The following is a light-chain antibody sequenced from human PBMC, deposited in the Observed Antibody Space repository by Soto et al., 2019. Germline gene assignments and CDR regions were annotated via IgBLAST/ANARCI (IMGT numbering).Light chain of an antibody. V-gene: IGKV3D-20*02. CDR1: PSVNSK. Sequence: TQSRPTPSLSPGEEVTLSCRARPSVNSKVAWYQQSPGLAPRLILYAASSRATGSPDRFSGSGSGTDLNFTISRREPEDAAVESCQQQVSITLTFGRGTKVDIK. J-gene: IGKJ4*01. CDR2: AAS. CDR3: QQQVSITLT.